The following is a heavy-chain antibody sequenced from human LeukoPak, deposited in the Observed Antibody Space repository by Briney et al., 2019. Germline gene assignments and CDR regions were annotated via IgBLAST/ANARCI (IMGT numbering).Heavy chain of an antibody. CDR1: GGTFISYT. CDR3: ATPQGAG. J-gene: IGHJ4*02. CDR2: IIPILGIA. V-gene: IGHV1-69*02. Sequence: SVKVSCKASGGTFISYTLSWVRQAPGQGLEWMGRIIPILGIANYAQKFQGRVTITAEKSTSTAYMELSSLRSEDTAVYYCATPQGAGWGQGTLVTVSS.